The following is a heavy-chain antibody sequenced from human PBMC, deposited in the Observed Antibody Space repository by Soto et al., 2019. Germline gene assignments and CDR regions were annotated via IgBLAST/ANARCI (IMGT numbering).Heavy chain of an antibody. J-gene: IGHJ4*02. CDR3: AGMAVAGTIGYY. V-gene: IGHV3-30*03. Sequence: GGSLRLSCAASGFTFSSYGMHWVRQAPGKGLEWVAVISYDGSNKYYADSVKGRFTISRDNSKNTLYLQMNSLRAEDTAVYYCAGMAVAGTIGYYWGQGTLVTVSS. CDR2: ISYDGSNK. D-gene: IGHD6-19*01. CDR1: GFTFSSYG.